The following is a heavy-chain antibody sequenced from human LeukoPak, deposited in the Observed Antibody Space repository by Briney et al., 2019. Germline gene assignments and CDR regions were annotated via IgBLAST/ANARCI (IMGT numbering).Heavy chain of an antibody. CDR2: IYPNSGGT. J-gene: IGHJ4*02. CDR3: AREHMTRVTLDY. D-gene: IGHD4-17*01. Sequence: ASVKVSCKASGYTFTGYYMHWVRQAPGQGLEWMGWIYPNSGGTKYAQKFQGRVTMTRDTSISTAYLELSRLRSDDTAVYYCAREHMTRVTLDYWGQGTLVTVSS. CDR1: GYTFTGYY. V-gene: IGHV1-2*02.